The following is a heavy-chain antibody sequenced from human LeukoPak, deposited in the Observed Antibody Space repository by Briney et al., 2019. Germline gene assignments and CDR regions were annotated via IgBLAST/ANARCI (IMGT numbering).Heavy chain of an antibody. CDR3: ASHSIAAAFDY. V-gene: IGHV4-59*08. CDR1: GGSISSYY. Sequence: TSETLSLTCTVSGGSISSYYWSWIRQPPGKGLEWIGYIYYSGSTNYNPPLKSRVTISVDTSKNQFSLKLSSVTAADTAVYYCASHSIAAAFDYWGQGTLVTVSS. CDR2: IYYSGST. J-gene: IGHJ4*02. D-gene: IGHD6-13*01.